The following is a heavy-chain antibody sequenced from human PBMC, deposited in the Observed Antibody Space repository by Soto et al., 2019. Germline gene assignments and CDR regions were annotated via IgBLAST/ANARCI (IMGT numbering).Heavy chain of an antibody. V-gene: IGHV1-2*04. D-gene: IGHD7-27*01. CDR1: GYTFTGYY. J-gene: IGHJ3*02. Sequence: ASVKVSCKASGYTFTGYYMHWVRQAPGQGLEWMGWINPNSGGTNYAQKFQGWVTMTRDTSISTAYMELSRLRSDDTAVYCCAREFSGDSHAFDIWGQGTMVTVSS. CDR2: INPNSGGT. CDR3: AREFSGDSHAFDI.